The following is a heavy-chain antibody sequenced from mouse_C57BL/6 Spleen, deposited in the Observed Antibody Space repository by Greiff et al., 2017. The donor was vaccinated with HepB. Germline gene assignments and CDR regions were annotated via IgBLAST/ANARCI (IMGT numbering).Heavy chain of an antibody. J-gene: IGHJ2*01. CDR2: INPSNGGT. D-gene: IGHD1-1*01. Sequence: QVQLQQPGTELVKPGASVKLSCKASGYTFTSYWMHWVKQRPGQGLEWIGNINPSNGGTNYNEKFKSKATLTVDKSSSTAYMQLSSLTSEDSAVYDCVIEGLLLRYYFDYWGQGTTLTVSS. CDR3: VIEGLLLRYYFDY. CDR1: GYTFTSYW. V-gene: IGHV1-53*01.